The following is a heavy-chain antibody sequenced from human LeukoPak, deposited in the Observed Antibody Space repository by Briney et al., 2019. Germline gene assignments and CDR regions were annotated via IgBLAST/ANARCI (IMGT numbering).Heavy chain of an antibody. D-gene: IGHD3-10*01. CDR3: ARVPISTSARGYFDY. CDR1: GGSVSSGGYY. CDR2: IYYSGST. J-gene: IGHJ4*02. V-gene: IGHV4-61*08. Sequence: PSETLSLTCTVSGGSVSSGGYYWSWIRQPPGKGLEWIGYIYYSGSTTYNPSLNSRVTISVDTSKNKFSLKLSSVTAADTAVYYCARVPISTSARGYFDYWGQGTLVTVSP.